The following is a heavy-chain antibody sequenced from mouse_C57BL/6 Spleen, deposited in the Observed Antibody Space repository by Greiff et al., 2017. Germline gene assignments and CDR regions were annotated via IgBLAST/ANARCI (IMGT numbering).Heavy chain of an antibody. Sequence: QVQLQQPGAELVKPGASVKLSCKASGYTFTSYWMHWVKQRPGRGLEWIGRIEPNSGGTKYNEKFKSKATLTVDKPSSTAYMQLSSLTSEDSAVYYCARSQQGYAMDYWGQGTSVTVSS. CDR2: IEPNSGGT. J-gene: IGHJ4*01. CDR3: ARSQQGYAMDY. V-gene: IGHV1-72*01. CDR1: GYTFTSYW.